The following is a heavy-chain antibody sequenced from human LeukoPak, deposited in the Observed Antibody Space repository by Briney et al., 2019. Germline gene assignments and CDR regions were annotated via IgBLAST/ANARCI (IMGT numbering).Heavy chain of an antibody. CDR2: IILIFGTA. CDR3: ARDSCGGDCYPGSYAFDI. V-gene: IGHV1-69*05. Sequence: ASAKVSCEASGGTLSSYAISWVRPAPGQGREWMGGIILIFGTANYAQKFQGRVTITTDESTSTAYMELSSLRSEDTAVYYCARDSCGGDCYPGSYAFDIWGQGTMVTVSS. CDR1: GGTLSSYA. J-gene: IGHJ3*02. D-gene: IGHD2-21*02.